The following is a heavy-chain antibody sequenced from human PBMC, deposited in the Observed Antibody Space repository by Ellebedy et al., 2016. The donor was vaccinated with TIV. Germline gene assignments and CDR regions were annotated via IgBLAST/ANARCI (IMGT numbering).Heavy chain of an antibody. D-gene: IGHD3-10*01. J-gene: IGHJ6*02. CDR1: GGSFNNYF. Sequence: MPSETLSLTCAVPGGSFNNYFWNRIRQSPGKGLEWIGCVSYSGATSYNPSLKNRVSISVDKSNNQVFLNLMSVSAADTGTYYCAREEVTVVRGTMRGQGKTRLGKGLDVWGQGTTVTVS. V-gene: IGHV4-59*12. CDR2: VSYSGAT. CDR3: AREEVTVVRGTMRGQGKTRLGKGLDV.